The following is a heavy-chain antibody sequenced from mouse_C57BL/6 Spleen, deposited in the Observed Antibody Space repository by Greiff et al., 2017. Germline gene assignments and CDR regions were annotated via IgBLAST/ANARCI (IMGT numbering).Heavy chain of an antibody. V-gene: IGHV3-6*01. CDR3: ARRGRREGFAY. J-gene: IGHJ3*01. CDR2: ISYDGSN. Sequence: EVQLQQSGPGLVKPSQSLSLTCSVTGYSITSGYYWNWIRQFPGNKLEWMGYISYDGSNNYNPSLKNRISITRDTSKNQFFLKLNSVTTEDTATYYCARRGRREGFAYWGQGTLVTVSA. CDR1: GYSITSGYY.